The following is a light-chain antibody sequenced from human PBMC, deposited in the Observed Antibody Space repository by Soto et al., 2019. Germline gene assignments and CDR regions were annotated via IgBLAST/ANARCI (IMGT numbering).Light chain of an antibody. V-gene: IGKV1-33*01. Sequence: DIQMIQSPSSLSASVGDRVTITCQASQDIRNYLNWFQQKPGKAPKLLIFDASKLETGVPSRCSGGGSGTEFTFTISSLQPEDSATYYCQQSDNLPLTFGGGTKVEIK. J-gene: IGKJ4*01. CDR3: QQSDNLPLT. CDR1: QDIRNY. CDR2: DAS.